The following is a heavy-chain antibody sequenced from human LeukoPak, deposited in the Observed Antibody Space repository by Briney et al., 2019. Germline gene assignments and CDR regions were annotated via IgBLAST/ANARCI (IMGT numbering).Heavy chain of an antibody. CDR1: GYSFTSYD. Sequence: ASVKVSCKASGYSFTSYDISWVRQAPGQGLEWLGWISTYNADTDCAQKLQGRLTMTTDTSTSTAYMELRSLTSDDTAVYYCARDPSGGSSSDYWGQGTLVTVSS. CDR2: ISTYNADT. J-gene: IGHJ4*02. D-gene: IGHD1-26*01. V-gene: IGHV1-18*01. CDR3: ARDPSGGSSSDY.